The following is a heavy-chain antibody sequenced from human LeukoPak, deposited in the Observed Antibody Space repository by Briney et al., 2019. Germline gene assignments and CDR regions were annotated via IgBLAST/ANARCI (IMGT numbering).Heavy chain of an antibody. J-gene: IGHJ4*02. Sequence: GGSLRLSCAASGFTFSSYWMNWVRQAPGKGLVWVSRIASDGSSTTYADSVKGRFTISRDNSKNTLYLQVSSLRAEDTAVYYCAKHLGYTSSCPDYWGQGTLVTVSS. V-gene: IGHV3-74*01. CDR3: AKHLGYTSSCPDY. D-gene: IGHD6-13*01. CDR2: IASDGSST. CDR1: GFTFSSYW.